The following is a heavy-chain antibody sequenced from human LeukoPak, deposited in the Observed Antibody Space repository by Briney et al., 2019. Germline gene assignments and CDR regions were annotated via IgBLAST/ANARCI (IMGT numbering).Heavy chain of an antibody. Sequence: GGSLRLSCAASGFTFSSYSMNWVRQAPGKGLEWVSSISSSSSYIYYADSVKGRFTIPRDNAKNSLYLQMNSLRAEDTAVYYCARVSYYDSSGYYIPFDYWGQGTLVTVSS. CDR2: ISSSSSYI. CDR3: ARVSYYDSSGYYIPFDY. D-gene: IGHD3-22*01. V-gene: IGHV3-21*01. CDR1: GFTFSSYS. J-gene: IGHJ4*02.